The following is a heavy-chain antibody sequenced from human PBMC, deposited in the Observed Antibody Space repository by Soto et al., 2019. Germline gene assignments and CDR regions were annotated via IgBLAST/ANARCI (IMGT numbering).Heavy chain of an antibody. J-gene: IGHJ6*02. CDR2: ISSSSSYI. D-gene: IGHD3-10*01. Sequence: PWGSLRLSCAASGFTFSSYSMNWVRQAPGKGLEWVSSISSSSSYIYYADSVKGRFTISRDNAKNSLYLQMNSLRAEDTAVYYCASGKLLWFGESPYYYYGMDVWGQGTTVTVSS. CDR1: GFTFSSYS. V-gene: IGHV3-21*01. CDR3: ASGKLLWFGESPYYYYGMDV.